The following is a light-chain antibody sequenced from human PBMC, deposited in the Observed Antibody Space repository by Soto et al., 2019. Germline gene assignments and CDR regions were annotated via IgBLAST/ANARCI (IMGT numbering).Light chain of an antibody. Sequence: QAVVTQEPSLTVSPGGTVTLTCASSTGAVTSGYYPNWFQQKPGQAPRALIYSTTNKYSWTPARFSGSLLGGKAALTLSGVQPEDEAEYYCLLYYGGARVVFGGGTKLTVL. CDR2: STT. CDR3: LLYYGGARVV. J-gene: IGLJ2*01. CDR1: TGAVTSGYY. V-gene: IGLV7-43*01.